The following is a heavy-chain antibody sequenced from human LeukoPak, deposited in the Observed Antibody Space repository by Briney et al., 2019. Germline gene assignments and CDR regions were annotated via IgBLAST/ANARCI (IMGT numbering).Heavy chain of an antibody. Sequence: SETLSLTCTVSGGSISSSSYYWGWIRQPPGKGLEWIGSIYYSGSTYYNPSLKTRVTISIDEPKNQFSLKLSSVIAADTAVYFCARSGWGSSWYYFDSWGQGTLVTVSS. CDR1: GGSISSSSYY. CDR3: ARSGWGSSWYYFDS. CDR2: IYYSGST. J-gene: IGHJ4*02. V-gene: IGHV4-39*07. D-gene: IGHD6-13*01.